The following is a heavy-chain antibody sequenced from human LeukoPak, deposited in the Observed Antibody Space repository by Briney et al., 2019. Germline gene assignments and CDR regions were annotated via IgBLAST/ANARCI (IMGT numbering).Heavy chain of an antibody. V-gene: IGHV6-1*01. CDR2: TYYRSKWYN. CDR3: AKSYSSGWDFDY. CDR1: GDSVSSNSAA. D-gene: IGHD6-19*01. Sequence: SQTLSLTCAISGDSVSSNSAAWNWIRQSPSRGLEWLGRTYYRSKWYNDYAVSVKSRIAIKPDTSKNQFSLQLKSVTPEDTAVYYCAKSYSSGWDFDYWGQGTLVTVSS. J-gene: IGHJ4*02.